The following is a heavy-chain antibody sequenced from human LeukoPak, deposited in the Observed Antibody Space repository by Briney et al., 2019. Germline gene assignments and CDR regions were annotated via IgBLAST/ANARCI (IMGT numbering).Heavy chain of an antibody. Sequence: ASVKVSCKASGYTFTSYDINWVRQATGQGLEWMGWMNPNSGNTGYAQKFQGRVTMTRNTSISTAYMELSSLRSGDTAVYYCARGRGDYAVDDNWFDPWGQGTLVTVSS. J-gene: IGHJ5*02. V-gene: IGHV1-8*01. D-gene: IGHD4-17*01. CDR3: ARGRGDYAVDDNWFDP. CDR1: GYTFTSYD. CDR2: MNPNSGNT.